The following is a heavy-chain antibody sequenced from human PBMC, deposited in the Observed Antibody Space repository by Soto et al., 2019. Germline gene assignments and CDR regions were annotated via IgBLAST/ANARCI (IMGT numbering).Heavy chain of an antibody. CDR1: GFTFSSYG. CDR2: ISYDGSNK. J-gene: IGHJ5*02. V-gene: IGHV3-30*18. CDR3: AKDLKPYSSSWSNWFDP. Sequence: GGSLRLSCAASGFTFSSYGMHWVRQAPGKGLEWVAVISYDGSNKYYADSVKGRFTISRDNSKNTLYLQMNSLRAEDTAVYYCAKDLKPYSSSWSNWFDPWGQGTLVTVS. D-gene: IGHD6-13*01.